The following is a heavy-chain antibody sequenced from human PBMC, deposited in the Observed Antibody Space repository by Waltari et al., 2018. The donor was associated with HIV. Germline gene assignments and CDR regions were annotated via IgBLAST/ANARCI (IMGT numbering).Heavy chain of an antibody. V-gene: IGHV1-24*01. J-gene: IGHJ6*02. Sequence: QVQLVQSGAEVKKPGASVKVSCKVSGHTLSELSMHWVRQVPGKGLEWMGNFDPEEDETINAQKVQGRVTMTEDTSSDTAYMELSSLTSGDTAVYYCATDFSGMVRAYSYYSLDVWGQGTTVTVSS. CDR2: FDPEEDET. CDR1: GHTLSELS. D-gene: IGHD3-10*01. CDR3: ATDFSGMVRAYSYYSLDV.